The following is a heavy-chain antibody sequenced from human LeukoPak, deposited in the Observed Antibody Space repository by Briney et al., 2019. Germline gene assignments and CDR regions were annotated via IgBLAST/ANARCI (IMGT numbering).Heavy chain of an antibody. V-gene: IGHV3-23*01. J-gene: IGHJ4*02. CDR3: GKARMIVVVMPPRY. D-gene: IGHD3-22*01. CDR2: ISGSGGST. CDR1: GFTFSSYA. Sequence: GRSLRLSCAASGFTFSSYAMSWVRQAPGKGLEWVSAISGSGGSTYYADSVKGRFTISRDNSKNTLYLQMNSLRAEDTAVYYCGKARMIVVVMPPRYWGQGTLVTVSS.